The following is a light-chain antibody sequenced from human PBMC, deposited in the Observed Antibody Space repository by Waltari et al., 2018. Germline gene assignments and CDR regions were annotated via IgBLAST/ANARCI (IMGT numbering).Light chain of an antibody. Sequence: GGASQSIRSTLAWFQQKAGQPPGLLSFGASTWHTGVPSRFSGSGSGTEFSLTISNLQPEDFATYYCQQDDCRPWTFGGGTRV. CDR2: GAS. CDR1: QSIRST. J-gene: IGKJ4*01. V-gene: IGKV3D-15*01. CDR3: QQDDCRPWT.